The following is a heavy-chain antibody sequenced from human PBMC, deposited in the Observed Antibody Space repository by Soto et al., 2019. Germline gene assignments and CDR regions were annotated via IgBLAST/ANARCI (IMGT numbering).Heavy chain of an antibody. V-gene: IGHV2-5*02. J-gene: IGHJ5*02. CDR3: KHMTTTVTWWFDT. CDR2: IYWDDDT. CDR1: GFSLTTRGVC. Sequence: QITLKESAPTMVKPTQTLTLTCTCSGFSLTTRGVCVGWLRQPPGKPLEWLALIYWDDDTRYSPSLKSRLAITKDTSKNQVVLTMSNIDPADTGTYFCKHMTTTVTWWFDTCVQGTLVTVSS. D-gene: IGHD4-17*01.